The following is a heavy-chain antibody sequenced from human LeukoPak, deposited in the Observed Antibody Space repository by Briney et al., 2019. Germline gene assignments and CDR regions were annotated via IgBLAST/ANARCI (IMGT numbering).Heavy chain of an antibody. V-gene: IGHV3-74*01. D-gene: IGHD5-18*01. CDR2: IHGDGRST. Sequence: PGGSLRLSCAASGFTFSTYWMHWVRQAPGKGLVWVSRIHGDGRSTSYADSVNGRFTISRDNAKNTLYLQMNSLRAEDTAVYYCARDRPGNTAIDYWGQGTLVTVSS. CDR1: GFTFSTYW. CDR3: ARDRPGNTAIDY. J-gene: IGHJ4*02.